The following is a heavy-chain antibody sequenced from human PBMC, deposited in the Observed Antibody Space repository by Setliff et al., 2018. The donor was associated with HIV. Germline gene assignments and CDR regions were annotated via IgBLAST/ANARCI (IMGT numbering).Heavy chain of an antibody. CDR3: AREVPSNTGSYYKQY. CDR1: GYTFSSYG. CDR2: ISAANGKK. J-gene: IGHJ4*02. V-gene: IGHV1-18*01. Sequence: SVKVSCKASGYTFSSYGISWVRQTPGQGLEWMGWISAANGKKYYAPKVHDRITLTMDISTTTAHLQLRSLRSDDTAVYFCAREVPSNTGSYYKQYWGQGTLVTVSS. D-gene: IGHD3-10*01.